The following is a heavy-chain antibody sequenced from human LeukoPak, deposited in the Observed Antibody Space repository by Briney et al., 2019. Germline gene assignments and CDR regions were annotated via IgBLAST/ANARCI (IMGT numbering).Heavy chain of an antibody. CDR1: GGSISSYY. CDR3: ARDMGGYDPNNWFDP. Sequence: SETLSLTCTVSGGSISSYYWSWIRQPPGKGLEWIGYIYYSGSTNYNPSLKSRVTISVDTSKNQFSLKLSSVTAADTAVYYCARDMGGYDPNNWFDPWGQETLVTVSS. J-gene: IGHJ5*02. V-gene: IGHV4-59*01. CDR2: IYYSGST. D-gene: IGHD5-12*01.